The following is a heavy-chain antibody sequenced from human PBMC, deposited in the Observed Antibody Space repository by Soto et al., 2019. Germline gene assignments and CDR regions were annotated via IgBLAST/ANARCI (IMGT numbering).Heavy chain of an antibody. Sequence: SETLSLTCTVSGGSISGGGYYWSWIRQHPGKGLEWIGYIYYSGSTYYNPSLKSRVTISVDTSKNQFSLKLSSVTAADTAVYYCARYAPRITIFGVVIIGGGAFDYWGQG. V-gene: IGHV4-31*03. J-gene: IGHJ4*02. CDR1: GGSISGGGYY. CDR2: IYYSGST. D-gene: IGHD3-3*01. CDR3: ARYAPRITIFGVVIIGGGAFDY.